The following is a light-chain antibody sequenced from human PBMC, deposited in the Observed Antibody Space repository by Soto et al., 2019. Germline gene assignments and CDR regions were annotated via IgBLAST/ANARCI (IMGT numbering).Light chain of an antibody. CDR2: DAS. J-gene: IGKJ3*01. V-gene: IGKV3-11*01. Sequence: EIVLTQSPATLSLSPGERATLSCRASQCVSSYLAWYQQKPGQAPRLLIYDASNRATGIPARFSGSGSGTDFTLTITSLEPEDFAVYYCQQRSSWLFTFGPGTKVDIK. CDR1: QCVSSY. CDR3: QQRSSWLFT.